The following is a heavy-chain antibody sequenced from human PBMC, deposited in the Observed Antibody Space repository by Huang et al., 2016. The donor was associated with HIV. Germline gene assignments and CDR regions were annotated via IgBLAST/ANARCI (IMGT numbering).Heavy chain of an antibody. D-gene: IGHD3-22*01. J-gene: IGHJ4*02. Sequence: QVQLEQWGAGLLKASETLSLTCAVYGGSFRGYYWNWLRQAPGKGLGWVGEINNSGNTNYNPSLKSRVNMSVDTSKSQFSLYLTSLSAADTGTYFCARRYNSRRDYWGRGTLVTVHS. V-gene: IGHV4-34*02. CDR3: ARRYNSRRDY. CDR1: GGSFRGYY. CDR2: INNSGNT.